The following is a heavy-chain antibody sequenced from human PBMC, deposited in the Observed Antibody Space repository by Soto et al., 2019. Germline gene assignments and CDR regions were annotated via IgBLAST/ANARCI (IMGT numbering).Heavy chain of an antibody. CDR1: GVSIHNSHSF. Sequence: QVQLQESGPGLVKPSETLSLTCAISGVSIHNSHSFWGWIRQSPGKGLEFIGNVYYSGGAHYNPSRKSRVTISVDTAKNQVSLRVHSVTAADTAVYYCGRVVEGATRHTDFDSWGQGTLVTVSS. CDR2: VYYSGGA. D-gene: IGHD1-26*01. CDR3: GRVVEGATRHTDFDS. V-gene: IGHV4-39*01. J-gene: IGHJ5*01.